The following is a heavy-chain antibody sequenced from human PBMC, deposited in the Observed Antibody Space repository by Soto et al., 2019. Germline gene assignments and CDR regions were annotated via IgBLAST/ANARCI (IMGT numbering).Heavy chain of an antibody. Sequence: SVKVSCKASGYTFTYRYLHWVRQAPGQALEWMGWITPFNGNTNYAQKLQDRVTMTRDRSMSTAYMELRSLRSEDTAVYYCARPAGKQQLDWNNWFDPWGQGTLVTVSS. CDR1: GYTFTYRY. V-gene: IGHV1-45*02. CDR2: ITPFNGNT. J-gene: IGHJ5*02. CDR3: ARPAGKQQLDWNNWFDP. D-gene: IGHD6-13*01.